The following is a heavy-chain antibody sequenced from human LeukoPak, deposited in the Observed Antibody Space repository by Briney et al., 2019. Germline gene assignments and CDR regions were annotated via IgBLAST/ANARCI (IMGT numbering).Heavy chain of an antibody. D-gene: IGHD4-17*01. V-gene: IGHV3-23*01. CDR1: GFTFSSYA. CDR2: ISDTGDST. Sequence: GGSLRLSCAASGFTFSSYAMSWVRQAPGKGLEWVSSISDTGDSTYYADSVKGRFTISRDNSKNTLYLQMNSLRAEDTAVYYCAKDPMTSVTTTAYWGQGTLVTVSS. J-gene: IGHJ4*02. CDR3: AKDPMTSVTTTAY.